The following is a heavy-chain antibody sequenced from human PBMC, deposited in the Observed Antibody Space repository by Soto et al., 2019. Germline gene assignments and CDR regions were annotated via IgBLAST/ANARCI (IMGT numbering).Heavy chain of an antibody. V-gene: IGHV1-2*02. Sequence: ASVKVSCKASGYTFTGYYMHWVRQAPGQGLEWMGWINPNSGNTNYAQKFQGRDTMTRDTSISTAYMELSSLRSEDTAVYYCARVTNYYYYMDVWGKGTTVTVSS. J-gene: IGHJ6*03. CDR3: ARVTNYYYYMDV. CDR2: INPNSGNT. CDR1: GYTFTGYY.